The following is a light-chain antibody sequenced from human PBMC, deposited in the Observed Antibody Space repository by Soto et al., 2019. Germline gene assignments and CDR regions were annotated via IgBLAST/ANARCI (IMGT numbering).Light chain of an antibody. Sequence: QLVLTQSPSASASLGASVKLTCTLSSGHTNYAIAWHQQLPEKGPRYLMKLNSDGSHTKGDGVPDRFSGSSSGAERYLTLSSLQSEDEADYYCQTWDTGTYVTFGGGTKVTVL. CDR3: QTWDTGTYVT. V-gene: IGLV4-69*01. CDR2: LNSDGSH. J-gene: IGLJ2*01. CDR1: SGHTNYA.